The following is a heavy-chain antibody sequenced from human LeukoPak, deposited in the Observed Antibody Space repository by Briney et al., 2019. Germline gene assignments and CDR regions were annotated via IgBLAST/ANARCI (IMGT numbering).Heavy chain of an antibody. CDR1: GGPISSYY. V-gene: IGHV4-59*01. D-gene: IGHD1-26*01. Sequence: PSETLSLTCTVSGGPISSYYWSWIRQPPGKGLEWIGYIYYSGSTNYNPSLKSRVTISVDTSKNQFSLKLSSVTAADPAVYYCARDVGATYDYYFDYWGQGTLVTVSS. J-gene: IGHJ4*02. CDR3: ARDVGATYDYYFDY. CDR2: IYYSGST.